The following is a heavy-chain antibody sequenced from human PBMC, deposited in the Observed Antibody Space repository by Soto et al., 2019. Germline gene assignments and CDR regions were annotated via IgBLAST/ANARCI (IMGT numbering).Heavy chain of an antibody. CDR3: ARDWGPYWFNP. D-gene: IGHD3-16*01. V-gene: IGHV4-61*01. CDR1: GGSISGGSYN. J-gene: IGHJ5*02. Sequence: PSETLSLTCTVSGGSISGGSYNLTWISQPPGKQMEGIGYIYDSGATKYNPSLKSRVTISQDTSKNQFSLKMNSVTPSDTAVYYCARDWGPYWFNPWGQG. CDR2: IYDSGAT.